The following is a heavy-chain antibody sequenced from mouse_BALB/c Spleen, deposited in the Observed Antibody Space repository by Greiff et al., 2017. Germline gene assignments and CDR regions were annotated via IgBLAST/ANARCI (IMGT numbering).Heavy chain of an antibody. CDR1: GYSFTGYF. V-gene: IGHV1-20*02. J-gene: IGHJ4*01. D-gene: IGHD1-1*01. Sequence: EGQLQQSGPELVKPGASVKISCKASGYSFTGYFMNWVMQSHGKSLEWIGRINPYNGDTFYNQKFKGKATLTVDKSSSTAHMELRSLASEDSAVYYCAAPITTEYYYAMDYWGQGTSVTVSS. CDR3: AAPITTEYYYAMDY. CDR2: INPYNGDT.